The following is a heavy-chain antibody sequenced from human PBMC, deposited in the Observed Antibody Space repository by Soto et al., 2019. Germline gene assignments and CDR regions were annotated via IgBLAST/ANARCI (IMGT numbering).Heavy chain of an antibody. D-gene: IGHD3-22*01. J-gene: IGHJ5*02. V-gene: IGHV3-30-3*01. CDR2: ISYDGSNK. Sequence: TGGSLRLSCAASGFTFSSYAMHWVRQAPGKGLEWVAVISYDGSNKYYADSVKGRFTISRDNSKNTLYLQMNSLRAEDTAVYYCARGLVVMPNWFDPWGQGTLVTVSS. CDR1: GFTFSSYA. CDR3: ARGLVVMPNWFDP.